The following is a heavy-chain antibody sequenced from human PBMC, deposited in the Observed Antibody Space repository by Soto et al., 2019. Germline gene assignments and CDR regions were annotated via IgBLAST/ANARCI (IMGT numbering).Heavy chain of an antibody. V-gene: IGHV4-4*02. Sequence: QVQLQESGPGVVKPSGTLSLTCAVSGGSVSSDYWWSWVRLPPGKGLEWIGEIYHSGRTNYNPSLKSRVTRSLDKSKNQLSLVLSSVTAADTAVYYCARDRPYYGRNFDYWGQGTLVTVSS. CDR1: GGSVSSDYW. CDR2: IYHSGRT. CDR3: ARDRPYYGRNFDY. D-gene: IGHD3-16*01. J-gene: IGHJ4*02.